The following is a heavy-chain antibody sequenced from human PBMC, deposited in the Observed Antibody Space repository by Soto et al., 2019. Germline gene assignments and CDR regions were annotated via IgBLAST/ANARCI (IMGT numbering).Heavy chain of an antibody. CDR3: ARDRVTTNYYYYGMDV. D-gene: IGHD4-4*01. CDR1: GYTFTSYY. J-gene: IGHJ6*02. V-gene: IGHV1-46*01. Sequence: ASVKVSCKASGYTFTSYYMHWVRQAPGQGLEWMGIINPSGGSTSYAQKFQGRVTMTRDTSTSTVYMELSSLRSEDTAVYYCARDRVTTNYYYYGMDVWGQGTTVTVSS. CDR2: INPSGGST.